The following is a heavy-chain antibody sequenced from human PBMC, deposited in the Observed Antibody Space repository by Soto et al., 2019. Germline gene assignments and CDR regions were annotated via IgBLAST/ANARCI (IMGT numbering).Heavy chain of an antibody. CDR1: GYTFTGYY. D-gene: IGHD3-22*01. Sequence: ASVKVSCKASGYTFTGYYTHWVRQAPGQGLEWMGWINPNSGGTNYAQKFQGWVTMTRDTSISTAYMELSRLRSDDTAVYYCARVTYYYDSSGYSSGYYYGMDVWGQGTTVTVSS. J-gene: IGHJ6*02. CDR3: ARVTYYYDSSGYSSGYYYGMDV. V-gene: IGHV1-2*04. CDR2: INPNSGGT.